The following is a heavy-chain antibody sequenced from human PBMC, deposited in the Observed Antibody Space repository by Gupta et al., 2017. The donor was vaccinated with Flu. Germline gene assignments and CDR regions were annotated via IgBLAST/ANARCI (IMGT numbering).Heavy chain of an antibody. Sequence: GFTFRTYGMHWVRQAPGKGLEWVDLLSNDGIKKYYADSVKGRFTISSDNFNNTLFLHRDSPRAADTALYDCAKYGWIQFCSFYFEYWGQGSLVTVSS. V-gene: IGHV3-30*18. CDR2: LSNDGIKK. CDR1: GFTFRTYG. D-gene: IGHD5-18*01. J-gene: IGHJ4*02. CDR3: AKYGWIQFCSFYFEY.